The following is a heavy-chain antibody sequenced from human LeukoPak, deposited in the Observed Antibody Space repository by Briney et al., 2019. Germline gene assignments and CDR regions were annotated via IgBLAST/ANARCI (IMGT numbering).Heavy chain of an antibody. CDR3: AKSSPGQQLVLGY. CDR1: GFTFSSYG. CDR2: ISYDGSNK. J-gene: IGHJ4*02. D-gene: IGHD6-13*01. Sequence: GGSLRLSCAASGFTFSSYGMHWVRQAPGKGLEWVAVISYDGSNKYYADSVKGRFTISRDNSKNTLYLQMNSLRAEDTALYYCAKSSPGQQLVLGYWGQGTLVTVSS. V-gene: IGHV3-30*18.